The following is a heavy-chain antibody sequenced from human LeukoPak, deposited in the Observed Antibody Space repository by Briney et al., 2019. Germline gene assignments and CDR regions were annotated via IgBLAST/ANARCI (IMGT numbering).Heavy chain of an antibody. CDR2: VYGGGTT. V-gene: IGHV3-66*01. Sequence: GGSLRLSCAASGFSVGTNYVSWVRQGPGKGLEWVSVVYGGGTTYYADSVKGRFAISRDNSMNTVHLQMDSLRDEDTAVYYCAKGTSVAGTILGYWGQGTLVTVSS. CDR3: AKGTSVAGTILGY. D-gene: IGHD6-19*01. CDR1: GFSVGTNY. J-gene: IGHJ4*02.